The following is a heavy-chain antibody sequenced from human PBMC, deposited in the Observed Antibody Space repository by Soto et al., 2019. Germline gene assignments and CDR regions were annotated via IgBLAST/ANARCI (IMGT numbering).Heavy chain of an antibody. D-gene: IGHD3-10*01. Sequence: EVQLVESGGGLVQPGGSLRLSCAASGFTFSSYWMSWVRQAPGKGLEWVANIKQDGSEKYYVDSVKGRFTISRDNAKNALYLQRNSLRAEDTAVYYCARDKGYYGSGSYFSFDYWGQGTLVTVSS. J-gene: IGHJ4*02. CDR3: ARDKGYYGSGSYFSFDY. V-gene: IGHV3-7*01. CDR2: IKQDGSEK. CDR1: GFTFSSYW.